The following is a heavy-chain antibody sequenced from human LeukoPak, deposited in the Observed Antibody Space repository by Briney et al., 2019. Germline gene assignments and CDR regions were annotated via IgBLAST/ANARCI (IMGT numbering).Heavy chain of an antibody. Sequence: GGSLRLSCAASGFTFSSYSMNWVRQAPGKGLEWVSSINSSSIYIYYADSVKGRFTISRDNAKNSLYLQMNSLRAEDTAVYYCARDLGNYGMDVWGQGTTVTLSS. V-gene: IGHV3-21*01. J-gene: IGHJ6*02. CDR2: INSSSIYI. CDR1: GFTFSSYS. CDR3: ARDLGNYGMDV. D-gene: IGHD1-26*01.